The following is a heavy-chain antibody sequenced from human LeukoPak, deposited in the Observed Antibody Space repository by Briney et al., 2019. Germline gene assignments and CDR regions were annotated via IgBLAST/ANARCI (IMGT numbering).Heavy chain of an antibody. CDR2: IFHSGTT. CDR1: DEVITSNNW. J-gene: IGHJ5*02. V-gene: IGHV4-4*02. CDR3: ARLRLSGGSFSVGWFDP. D-gene: IGHD1-26*01. Sequence: SGTLSLTCTVSDEVITSNNWWSWVRRSPGKGLEWIGEIFHSGTTRYKASLESRVTMLLDKSKNQFSLRLNSVTAADTAVYFCARLRLSGGSFSVGWFDPWGQGIQVTVSS.